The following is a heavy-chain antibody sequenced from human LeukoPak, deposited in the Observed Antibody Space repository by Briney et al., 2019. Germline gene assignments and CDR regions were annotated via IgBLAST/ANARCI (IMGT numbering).Heavy chain of an antibody. D-gene: IGHD6-13*01. CDR1: GFTFTSYV. V-gene: IGHV3-30*03. J-gene: IGHJ5*02. CDR3: ARPRGAAAGTFGFDP. Sequence: PGRSLRLSCAASGFTFTSYVMHWVRQAPGKGLQWVALISYDGSNKYYADSVKGRFTISRDNSKNTLYLQMNSLRAEYTAVYYCARPRGAAAGTFGFDPWGQGTLVTVSS. CDR2: ISYDGSNK.